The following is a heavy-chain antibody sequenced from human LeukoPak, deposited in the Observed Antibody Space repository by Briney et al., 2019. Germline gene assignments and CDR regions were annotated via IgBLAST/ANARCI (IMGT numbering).Heavy chain of an antibody. J-gene: IGHJ4*02. CDR1: GGSISSSSYY. CDR3: AREREYDYVWGSYRTPVRIIDY. V-gene: IGHV4-39*07. CDR2: IYYSGST. D-gene: IGHD3-16*02. Sequence: PSETLSLTCTVSGGSISSSSYYWGWIRQPPGKGLEWIGSIYYSGSTYYNPSLKSRVTISVDTSKNQFSLELSSVTAADTAVYYCAREREYDYVWGSYRTPVRIIDYWGQGTLVTVSS.